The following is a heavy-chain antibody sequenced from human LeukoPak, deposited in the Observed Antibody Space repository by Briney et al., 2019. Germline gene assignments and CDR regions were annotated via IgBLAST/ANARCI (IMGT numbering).Heavy chain of an antibody. V-gene: IGHV1-2*02. CDR2: INPNSGGT. CDR1: GYTLTGYH. CDR3: ARGVLLWFGELVPNWFDP. D-gene: IGHD3-10*01. Sequence: ASVKVSCKASGYTLTGYHMHWVRQAPGQGLEWMGWINPNSGGTNYAQKFQGRVTMTRDTSISTAYMELSRLRSDDTAVYYCARGVLLWFGELVPNWFDPWGQGTLVTVSS. J-gene: IGHJ5*02.